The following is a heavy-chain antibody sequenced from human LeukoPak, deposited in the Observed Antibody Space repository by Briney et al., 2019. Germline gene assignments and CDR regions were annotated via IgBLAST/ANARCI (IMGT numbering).Heavy chain of an antibody. CDR2: IRYDGSNK. D-gene: IGHD3-10*01. J-gene: IGHJ6*03. V-gene: IGHV3-30*02. CDR3: AKDGVWIGEKKANMDV. CDR1: GFTFSSYG. Sequence: SGGSLRLSCAASGFTFSSYGMHWVRQAPGKGLEWVAFIRYDGSNKYYADSVKGRFTISRDNSRNTLYLQVNSLRAEDTAVYYCAKDGVWIGEKKANMDVWGKGTTV.